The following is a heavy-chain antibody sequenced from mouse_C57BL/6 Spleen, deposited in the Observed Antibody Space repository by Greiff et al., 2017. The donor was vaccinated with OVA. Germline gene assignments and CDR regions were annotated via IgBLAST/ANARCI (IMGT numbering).Heavy chain of an antibody. CDR3: ARWGYGSSYYFDY. Sequence: VQLQQPGAELVRPGSSVKLSCKASGYTFTSYWMHWVKQRPIQGLEWIGNIDPSESETHYNQKFKDKATLTVDKSSSTAYMQLSSLTSEDSAVYYCARWGYGSSYYFDYWGQGTTLTVSS. CDR2: IDPSESET. D-gene: IGHD1-1*01. CDR1: GYTFTSYW. J-gene: IGHJ2*01. V-gene: IGHV1-52*01.